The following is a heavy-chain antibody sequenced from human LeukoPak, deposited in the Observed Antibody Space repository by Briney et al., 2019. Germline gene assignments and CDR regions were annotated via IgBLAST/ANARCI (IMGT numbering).Heavy chain of an antibody. CDR2: IYTSGST. D-gene: IGHD3-22*01. Sequence: SETPSLTCTVSGGSISSGSYYWSWIRQPAGKGLEWIGRIYTSGSTNYNPSLKSRVTISVDTSKNQFSLKLSSVTAADTAVYYCARASLYYDSSGYAFDIWGQGTMVTVSS. V-gene: IGHV4-61*02. J-gene: IGHJ3*02. CDR3: ARASLYYDSSGYAFDI. CDR1: GGSISSGSYY.